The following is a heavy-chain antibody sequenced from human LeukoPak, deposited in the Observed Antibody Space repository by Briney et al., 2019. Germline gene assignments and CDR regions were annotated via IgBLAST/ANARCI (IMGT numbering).Heavy chain of an antibody. Sequence: SETLSLTCTVSGGSISSSSYYWSWIRQPPGKGLEWIGYIYYSGSTNYNPSLKSRVTISVDTSKDQFSLKLSSVTAADTAVYYCAREDPDYFDYWGQGTLVTVSS. CDR3: AREDPDYFDY. CDR2: IYYSGST. V-gene: IGHV4-61*01. CDR1: GGSISSSSYY. J-gene: IGHJ4*02.